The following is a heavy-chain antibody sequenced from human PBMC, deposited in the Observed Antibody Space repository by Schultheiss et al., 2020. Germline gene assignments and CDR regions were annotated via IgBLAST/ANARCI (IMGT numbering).Heavy chain of an antibody. CDR2: IDWDDDK. J-gene: IGHJ4*02. Sequence: SGPTLVKPTQTLTLTCTFSGFSLSTSGVGVGWIRQPPGKALEWLALIDWDDDKRYSPSLKSRLTITKDTSKNQVVLTMTNMDPVDTDTYYCAHTLGSGNFEYWGQGTLVTVSS. V-gene: IGHV2-5*02. D-gene: IGHD1-1*01. CDR1: GFSLSTSGVG. CDR3: AHTLGSGNFEY.